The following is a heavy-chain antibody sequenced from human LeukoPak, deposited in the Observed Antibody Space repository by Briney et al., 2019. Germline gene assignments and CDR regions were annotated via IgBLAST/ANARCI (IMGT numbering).Heavy chain of an antibody. Sequence: PSETLSLTCAVYGGSLSGYQWSWIRQPPGKGLEWIGEINHSGTTDYNPSLKSRVTISVDTSKNQFSLKLSSVTAADTAVYYCARGSYSSGWYVGVRDPYYFDYWGQGTLVTVSS. CDR2: INHSGTT. J-gene: IGHJ4*02. D-gene: IGHD6-19*01. V-gene: IGHV4-34*01. CDR1: GGSLSGYQ. CDR3: ARGSYSSGWYVGVRDPYYFDY.